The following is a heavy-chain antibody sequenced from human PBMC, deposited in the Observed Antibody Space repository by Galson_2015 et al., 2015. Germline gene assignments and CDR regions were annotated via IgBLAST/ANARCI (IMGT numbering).Heavy chain of an antibody. D-gene: IGHD2-2*01. J-gene: IGHJ4*02. Sequence: SLRLSCAASGFTFSDHYMDWVRQAPGKGLEWVGRIRFKTKGYTTEYAASVKGRFTISRDDSRNSLYLQMSSLQTDDTAVHYCATVGVCSGTTCYGYFDYWGRGTLVTVSS. CDR3: ATVGVCSGTTCYGYFDY. CDR2: IRFKTKGYTT. CDR1: GFTFSDHY. V-gene: IGHV3-72*01.